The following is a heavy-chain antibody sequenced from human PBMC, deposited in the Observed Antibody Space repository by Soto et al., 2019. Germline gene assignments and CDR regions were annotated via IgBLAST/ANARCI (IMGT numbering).Heavy chain of an antibody. CDR2: IHHIGST. Sequence: SETLSLTGALYAGSVSGHYWSWIRQSPGKGLEWIGEIHHIGSTNQNPPLKSRVTISVDTSKNQFSLKLKSVTAADTAVYYCARGITMILGVQGDAPDKYYFDSWGQGTQVTVSS. CDR3: ARGITMILGVQGDAPDKYYFDS. J-gene: IGHJ4*02. V-gene: IGHV4-34*01. D-gene: IGHD3-22*01. CDR1: AGSVSGHY.